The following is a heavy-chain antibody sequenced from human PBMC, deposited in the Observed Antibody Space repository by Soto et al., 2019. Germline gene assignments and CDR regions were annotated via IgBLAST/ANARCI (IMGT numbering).Heavy chain of an antibody. Sequence: SETLSLTCTVSGGSISSYYWSWIRQPPGKGLEWIGYIYYSGSTNYNPSLKGRVPISVDTSKNQFSLKLSSVTAADTAVYYCARHVRAQIDYDFWSGITNWFDPWGQGTLVTVSS. CDR3: ARHVRAQIDYDFWSGITNWFDP. CDR2: IYYSGST. D-gene: IGHD3-3*01. CDR1: GGSISSYY. J-gene: IGHJ5*02. V-gene: IGHV4-59*08.